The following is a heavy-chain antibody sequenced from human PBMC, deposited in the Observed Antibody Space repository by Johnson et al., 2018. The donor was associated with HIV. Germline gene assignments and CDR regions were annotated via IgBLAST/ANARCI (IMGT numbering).Heavy chain of an antibody. CDR1: GFTFSSYG. Sequence: QVQLVESGGGVVQPGGSLRLSCAESGFTFSSYGMHWVRQSPGKGLEWVAFIRYDGSNKYYADSVKGRFTISRDNAKNSLYLQMNSLRAEDTAVYYCARDDSRGYGSELDAFDIWGQGTMVTVSS. CDR3: ARDDSRGYGSELDAFDI. D-gene: IGHD3-10*01. V-gene: IGHV3-30*02. CDR2: IRYDGSNK. J-gene: IGHJ3*02.